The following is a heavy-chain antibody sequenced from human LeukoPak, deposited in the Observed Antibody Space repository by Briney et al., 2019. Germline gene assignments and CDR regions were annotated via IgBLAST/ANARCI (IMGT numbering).Heavy chain of an antibody. CDR1: GFTFSDYA. J-gene: IGHJ3*01. D-gene: IGHD2-2*01. Sequence: GRSLRLSCTASGFTFSDYAMHWVRQAPGKGLEWVALISYDGSKKYYADSVKGRFAISRDNSKNTLYLQMNSLRAEDTAVYYCARAGDCSGTDCYRAFNVWGRGTMVTVSS. CDR3: ARAGDCSGTDCYRAFNV. V-gene: IGHV3-30*09. CDR2: ISYDGSKK.